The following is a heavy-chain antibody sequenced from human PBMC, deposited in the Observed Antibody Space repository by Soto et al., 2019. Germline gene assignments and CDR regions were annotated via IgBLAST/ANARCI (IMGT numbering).Heavy chain of an antibody. CDR3: ARESIAARSFDP. J-gene: IGHJ5*02. V-gene: IGHV3-7*01. D-gene: IGHD6-6*01. CDR1: GFTFSSYW. Sequence: GGSLRLSCAASGFTFSSYWMSWVRQAPGKGLEWVANIKQDGSEKYYVDSGKGRFTISRDNAKNALYLQMNSLRAEDTAVYYCARESIAARSFDPWGQGTLVTVSS. CDR2: IKQDGSEK.